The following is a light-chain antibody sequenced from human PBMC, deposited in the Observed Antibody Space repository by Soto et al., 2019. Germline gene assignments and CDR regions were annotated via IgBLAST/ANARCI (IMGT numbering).Light chain of an antibody. V-gene: IGKV1-39*01. CDR2: AAS. CDR1: QTVSNY. CDR3: QQSYSTPFT. Sequence: DIQMTQSPSSLSASVGDRVTITCRANQTVSNYLNWYQQKPGKAPNLLIYAASSLQSGVPSRFSGSGSGTDFTLTISSLQPEDFATSACQQSYSTPFTFGPGTKVDI. J-gene: IGKJ3*01.